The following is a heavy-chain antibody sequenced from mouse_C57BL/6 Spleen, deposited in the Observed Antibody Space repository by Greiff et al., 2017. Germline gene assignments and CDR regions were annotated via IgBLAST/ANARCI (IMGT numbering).Heavy chain of an antibody. CDR3: ARDGSSYEYYFDC. D-gene: IGHD1-1*01. J-gene: IGHJ2*01. CDR2: ISDGGSYT. V-gene: IGHV5-4*01. Sequence: EVMLVESGGGLVKPGGSLKLSCAASGFTFSSYAMSWVRQTPEKRLEWVATISDGGSYTYYPDNVKGRFTISRDNAKNNLYLQMSHLKSEDTAMYYCARDGSSYEYYFDCWGQGTTLTVSS. CDR1: GFTFSSYA.